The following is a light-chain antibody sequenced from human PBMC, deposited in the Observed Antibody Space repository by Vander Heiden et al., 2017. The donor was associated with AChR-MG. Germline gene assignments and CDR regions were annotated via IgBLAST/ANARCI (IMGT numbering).Light chain of an antibody. CDR2: GAS. V-gene: IGKV3-20*01. J-gene: IGKJ1*01. CDR3: HQYGSSPRT. CDR1: QSVSSNY. Sequence: EIVLTQSPGTLSLSPGERATLSCRASQSVSSNYLAWYQQKPGQAPRLLIYGASSRATGIPDRFGGSGSGTDFTRTINRLEPEDFAVYYCHQYGSSPRTFGQGTKVEIK.